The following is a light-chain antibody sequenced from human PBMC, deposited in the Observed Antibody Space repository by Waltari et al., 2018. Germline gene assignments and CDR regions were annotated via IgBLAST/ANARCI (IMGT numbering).Light chain of an antibody. J-gene: IGLJ1*01. V-gene: IGLV2-14*03. CDR1: RSDVGGHTY. CDR2: DVS. CDR3: SSYTSSSTRV. Sequence: QSTLTQPASVSGSPGQSITLSCTGTRSDVGGHTYVPWYQQHPGKAPKLVIYDVSSRPSGVSNRFSGSKSGNTASLTIYGLQAEDEADYYCSSYTSSSTRVFGTGTRVTVL.